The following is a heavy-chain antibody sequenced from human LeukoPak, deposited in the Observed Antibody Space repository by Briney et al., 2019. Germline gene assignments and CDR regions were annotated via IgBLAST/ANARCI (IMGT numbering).Heavy chain of an antibody. D-gene: IGHD3-3*01. CDR1: GGSISSYY. CDR2: IYYGGST. V-gene: IGHV4-59*01. J-gene: IGHJ3*02. Sequence: SETLSLTCTVSGGSISSYYWSWIRQPPGKGLEWIGYIYYGGSTNYNPSLKSRVTISVDTSKNQFSLKLSSVTAADTAVYYCARIQKEARRIFGVVRIDAFDIWGQGTMVTVSS. CDR3: ARIQKEARRIFGVVRIDAFDI.